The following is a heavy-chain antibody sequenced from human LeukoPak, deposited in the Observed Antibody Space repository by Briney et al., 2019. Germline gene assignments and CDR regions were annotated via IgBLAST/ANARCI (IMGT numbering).Heavy chain of an antibody. Sequence: GGSLRLSCAASGFTFSSYSMNWVRQAPGKGLEWVSSISSSSSYIYYADSVKGRFTISRDNAKNTLYLQMNSLRAEDTAVYYCAKDRRSSSWNWFDPWGQGTLVTVSS. CDR2: ISSSSSYI. CDR3: AKDRRSSSWNWFDP. J-gene: IGHJ5*02. CDR1: GFTFSSYS. D-gene: IGHD6-13*01. V-gene: IGHV3-21*04.